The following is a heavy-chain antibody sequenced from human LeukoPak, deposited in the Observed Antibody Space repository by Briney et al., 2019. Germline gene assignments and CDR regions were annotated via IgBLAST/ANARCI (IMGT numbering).Heavy chain of an antibody. CDR3: ARDGALWVGDFTFYFDS. J-gene: IGHJ4*02. D-gene: IGHD3-10*01. CDR2: IIPIFGTA. Sequence: ASVKVSCKASGGTFSSYAISWVRQAPGQGLEWMGGIIPIFGTANYAQKFQGRVTITADESTSTAYMELSSLRSEDTAVYYCARDGALWVGDFTFYFDSWGQGSLVTVSS. V-gene: IGHV1-69*01. CDR1: GGTFSSYA.